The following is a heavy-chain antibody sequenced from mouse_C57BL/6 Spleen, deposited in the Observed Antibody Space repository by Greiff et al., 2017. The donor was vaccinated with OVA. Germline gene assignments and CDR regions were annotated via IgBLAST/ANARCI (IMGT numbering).Heavy chain of an antibody. V-gene: IGHV5-17*01. CDR3: ARSGYAWFAY. CDR2: ISSGSSTI. CDR1: GFTFSDYG. Sequence: EVQGVESGGGLVKPGGSLKLSCAASGFTFSDYGMHWVRQAPEKGLEWVAYISSGSSTIYYADTVKGRFTISRDNAKNTLCLQMTSLRSEDTAMYYCARSGYAWFAYWGQGTLVTVSA. J-gene: IGHJ3*01. D-gene: IGHD2-2*01.